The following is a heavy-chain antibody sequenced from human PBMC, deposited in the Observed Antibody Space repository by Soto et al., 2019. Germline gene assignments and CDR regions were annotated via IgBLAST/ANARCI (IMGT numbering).Heavy chain of an antibody. CDR1: GYTFTSYG. D-gene: IGHD3-3*01. CDR2: ISAYNGNT. J-gene: IGHJ6*03. Sequence: GASVKVSCKASGYTFTSYGISWVRQAPGQGLEWMGWISAYNGNTNYAQKLQGRVTMTTDTSTSTAYMELRSLRSDDTAVYYCARHEVYDFWSGYSGPHGYYMDVWGQGTTVTVSS. V-gene: IGHV1-18*01. CDR3: ARHEVYDFWSGYSGPHGYYMDV.